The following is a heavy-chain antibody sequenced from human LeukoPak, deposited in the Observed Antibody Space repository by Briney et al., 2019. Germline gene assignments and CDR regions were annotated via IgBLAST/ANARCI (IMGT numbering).Heavy chain of an antibody. V-gene: IGHV3-21*01. CDR1: GFTFSSYS. J-gene: IGHJ3*02. CDR3: ARDIKGQYQDAFDI. Sequence: GGSLRLSCAASGFTFSSYSMNWVRQAPGKGLEWVSSISSSSSYIYYANSVKGRFTISRGNAKNSVYLQMNSLRAEDTAVYYCARDIKGQYQDAFDIWGQGTMVTVSS. D-gene: IGHD2-2*01. CDR2: ISSSSSYI.